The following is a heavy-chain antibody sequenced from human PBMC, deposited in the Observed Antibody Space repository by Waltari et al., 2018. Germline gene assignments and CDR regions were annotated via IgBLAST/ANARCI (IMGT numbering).Heavy chain of an antibody. Sequence: QVQLQQWGAGLLKPSETLSLTCAVYGGSFSGYYWSWIRQPPGKGLEWIGEINHSGSTNYNPSLKSRVTISVDTSKNQFSLKLSSVTAADTAVYYCAREVPGHYYDSRDDIWGQGTMVTVSS. CDR3: AREVPGHYYDSRDDI. CDR1: GGSFSGYY. CDR2: INHSGST. V-gene: IGHV4-34*01. J-gene: IGHJ3*02. D-gene: IGHD3-22*01.